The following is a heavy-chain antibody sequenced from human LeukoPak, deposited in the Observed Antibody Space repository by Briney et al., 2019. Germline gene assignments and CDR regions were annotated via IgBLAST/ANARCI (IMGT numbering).Heavy chain of an antibody. V-gene: IGHV3-53*01. D-gene: IGHD3-10*01. J-gene: IGHJ5*01. CDR1: GFTFSNTW. CDR3: AKDGWNYYGSGSFDF. CDR2: IYSGGST. Sequence: GGSLRLSCAASGFTFSNTWMSWVRQAPGKGLEWVSVIYSGGSTYYADSVKGRFTISRDNSKNTLYLQMNSLRAEDTAVYYCAKDGWNYYGSGSFDFWGQGTLVTVSS.